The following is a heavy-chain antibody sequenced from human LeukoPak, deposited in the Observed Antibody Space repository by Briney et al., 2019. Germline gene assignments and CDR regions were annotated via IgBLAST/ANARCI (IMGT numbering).Heavy chain of an antibody. CDR2: IVVGCDST. CDR3: AADIDYYDGSGYYKNFDY. J-gene: IGHJ4*02. V-gene: IGHV1-58*01. Sequence: GASVKVSCKASGFTFTSSAVQWVRQARGQRLEWIGWIVVGCDSTDYAQKFQERVTITRDMSTTTAYMELSSLRSEDTAVYYRAADIDYYDGSGYYKNFDYWGQGTLVTVSS. CDR1: GFTFTSSA. D-gene: IGHD3-22*01.